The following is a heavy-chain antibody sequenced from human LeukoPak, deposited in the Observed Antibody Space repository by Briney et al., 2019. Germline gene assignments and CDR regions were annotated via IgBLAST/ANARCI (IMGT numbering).Heavy chain of an antibody. V-gene: IGHV3-20*04. D-gene: IGHD3-22*01. Sequence: GGSLRLSCAASGFTFDDYGMGWVRQGPGKGLEWVSGINWNGGSTGYADSVKGRFTISRDNAKNSLYLQMTSLRAEDTAFYYCARGTETYYASSAYYSYWGQGTLVTVSS. J-gene: IGHJ4*02. CDR2: INWNGGST. CDR3: ARGTETYYASSAYYSY. CDR1: GFTFDDYG.